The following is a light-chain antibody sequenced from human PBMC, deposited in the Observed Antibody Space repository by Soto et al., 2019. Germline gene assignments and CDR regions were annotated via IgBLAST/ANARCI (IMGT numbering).Light chain of an antibody. CDR1: QGINNY. J-gene: IGKJ1*01. CDR3: QQYASSPRT. V-gene: IGKV1-27*01. CDR2: GAS. Sequence: DIQMTQSPSSLSASVGDRVTITCRASQGINNYLAWYQQKPGRVPQLLIYGASTFHSGVPSRFSGSGSGTDFTLTISRLEPEDFAVYYCQQYASSPRTFGQGTKVELK.